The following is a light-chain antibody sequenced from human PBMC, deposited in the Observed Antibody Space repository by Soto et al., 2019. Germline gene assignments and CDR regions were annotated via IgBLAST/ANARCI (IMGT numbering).Light chain of an antibody. V-gene: IGLV1-51*02. J-gene: IGLJ1*01. CDR1: SSNIGKYY. Sequence: QSVLTQPPSVSAAPGQKVTMSCSGSSSNIGKYYVSWHQQLPGTAPKLLIYGNDKRPSGIPDRFSGSKSGTSATLGITGLQTGDEADYYCGTWDSSLTTFVFGTGTKLTVL. CDR2: GND. CDR3: GTWDSSLTTFV.